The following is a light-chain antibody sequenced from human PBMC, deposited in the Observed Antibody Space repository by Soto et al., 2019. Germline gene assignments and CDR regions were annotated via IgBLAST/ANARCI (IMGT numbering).Light chain of an antibody. CDR3: QQYGTFIT. CDR1: QSVSTN. Sequence: EIVMTQSPATLSVSPGERATLSCRASQSVSTNLAWYQQKPGQAPRLLMFGTSTRATGIPDRFSGSGSGTDFTLTISRLEPEDFAVYYCQQYGTFITFGQGTRLEIK. J-gene: IGKJ5*01. CDR2: GTS. V-gene: IGKV3D-15*01.